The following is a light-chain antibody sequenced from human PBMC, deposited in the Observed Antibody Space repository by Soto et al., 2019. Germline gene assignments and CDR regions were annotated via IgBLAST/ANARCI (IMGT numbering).Light chain of an antibody. V-gene: IGKV1-9*01. J-gene: IGKJ5*01. CDR1: QGISSN. CDR2: AAS. Sequence: IQLTKSPSSLSSSVGDKVTVPRRASQGISSNLAWYQQKPGKAPKLLINAASTLQSGVPSRFSGSGSGTDFTLTISSLQSEDVAVYFCQQCNKWPITFGQGTRLEIK. CDR3: QQCNKWPIT.